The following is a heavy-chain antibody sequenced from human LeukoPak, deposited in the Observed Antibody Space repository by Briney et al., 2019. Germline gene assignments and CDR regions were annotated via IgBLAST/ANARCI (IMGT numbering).Heavy chain of an antibody. CDR3: ARHGGYRLPRGYYYPIDV. CDR2: VASSRST. V-gene: IGHV4-59*08. J-gene: IGHJ6*02. CDR1: GGSISDYY. D-gene: IGHD2-2*01. Sequence: SETLSLTCTVSGGSISDYYWSWIRQPPGKRMEYIGYVASSRSTNYNPSLTSLVPISVATSKHQFTPRLTSVNAADTAVYYCARHGGYRLPRGYYYPIDVWGQGTTVTVSS.